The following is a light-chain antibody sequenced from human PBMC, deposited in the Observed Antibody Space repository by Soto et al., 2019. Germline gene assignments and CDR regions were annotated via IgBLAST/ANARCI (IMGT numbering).Light chain of an antibody. CDR3: QQYGSSSWT. CDR1: QSVSSN. Sequence: EIVMTQSPATLSVSPGERATLSCRASQSVSSNLAWYQQTPGQAPRLLIYGASSRATGIPDRFSGSGSGTDFTLTISRLEPEDFAVYYCQQYGSSSWTFGQGTKGDIK. J-gene: IGKJ1*01. CDR2: GAS. V-gene: IGKV3-20*01.